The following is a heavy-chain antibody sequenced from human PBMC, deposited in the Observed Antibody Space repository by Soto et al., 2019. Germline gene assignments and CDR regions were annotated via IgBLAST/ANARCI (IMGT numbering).Heavy chain of an antibody. CDR1: GNSFTSYG. V-gene: IGHV5-51*01. J-gene: IGHJ6*02. CDR3: ARLKMVRAPLDV. CDR2: IYPGDSDT. Sequence: XESLKVSCKSSGNSFTSYGIGWVRQMPGKGLEWVGIIYPGDSDTRYSPSFQGQVTISADKSISTAYLQWSSLKASDTAMYYCARLKMVRAPLDVWGQGTTVTVSS. D-gene: IGHD3-10*01.